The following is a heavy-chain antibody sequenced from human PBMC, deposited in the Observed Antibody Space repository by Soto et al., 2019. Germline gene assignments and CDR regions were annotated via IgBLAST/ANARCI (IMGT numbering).Heavy chain of an antibody. D-gene: IGHD3-3*01. CDR3: ARDVGPRADFWSGYYSGVWHYFDY. CDR2: IYYSGST. J-gene: IGHJ4*02. CDR1: GGSISSYY. Sequence: SETLSLTCTVSGGSISSYYWSWIRQPPGKGLEWIGYIYYSGSTNYNPSLKSRVTISVDTSKNQFSLKLSSVTAADTAVYYCARDVGPRADFWSGYYSGVWHYFDYWGQGTLVTVSS. V-gene: IGHV4-59*01.